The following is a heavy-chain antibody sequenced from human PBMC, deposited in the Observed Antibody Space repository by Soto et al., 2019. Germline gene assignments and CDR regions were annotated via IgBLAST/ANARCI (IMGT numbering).Heavy chain of an antibody. CDR2: IYYSGST. CDR3: ARYYDILTGLSGGFDY. CDR1: GGSISSGGYY. J-gene: IGHJ4*02. Sequence: QVQLQESGPGLVKPSQTLSLTCTVSGGSISSGGYYWSWIRQHPGKGLEWIGYIYYSGSTYYNPSLKSRVTISVDTSKNQFSLKLSSVTAADTAVYYCARYYDILTGLSGGFDYWGQGTLVTVSS. D-gene: IGHD3-9*01. V-gene: IGHV4-31*03.